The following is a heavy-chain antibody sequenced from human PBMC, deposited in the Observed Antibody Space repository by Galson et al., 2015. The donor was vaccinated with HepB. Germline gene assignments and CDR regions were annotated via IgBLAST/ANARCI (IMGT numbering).Heavy chain of an antibody. CDR1: GYTFTNYY. D-gene: IGHD2-2*01. J-gene: IGHJ6*02. CDR2: INPSGANI. V-gene: IGHV1-46*03. CDR3: AATVVVPTTPLIHYYGLDV. Sequence: SVKVSCKASGYTFTNYYMHWVRQTPGQGLEWMGIINPSGANINYAQKFQGRVTTTRDTSTSTVYMELSSLRSEDTAVYYCAATVVVPTTPLIHYYGLDVWGQGTTVTVSS.